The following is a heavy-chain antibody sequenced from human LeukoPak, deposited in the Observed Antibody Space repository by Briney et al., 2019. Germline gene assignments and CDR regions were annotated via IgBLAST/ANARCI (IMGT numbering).Heavy chain of an antibody. D-gene: IGHD4-17*01. Sequence: KPSQTLSLTCTVSGGSISSGSYYWSWIRQPAGKGLEWIGRIYTSGSTNYNPSLKSRVTISVDTSKNQFSLKLSSVTAADTAVYYCARRWEDYGDYGGAFDIWGQGTMVTVSS. J-gene: IGHJ3*02. CDR2: IYTSGST. V-gene: IGHV4-61*02. CDR1: GGSISSGSYY. CDR3: ARRWEDYGDYGGAFDI.